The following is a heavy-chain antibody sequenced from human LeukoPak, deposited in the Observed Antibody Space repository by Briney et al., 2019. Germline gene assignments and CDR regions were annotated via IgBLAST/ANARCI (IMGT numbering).Heavy chain of an antibody. CDR3: AKHDSSGYDAFDI. V-gene: IGHV3-30*02. CDR1: GFTLSSYG. J-gene: IGHJ3*02. D-gene: IGHD3-22*01. CDR2: IRYDGSNK. Sequence: GGSLRLSCAASGFTLSSYGMHWVRQAPGKGLEWVAFIRYDGSNKYYADSVKGRFTISRDNSKNTLYLQMNSLRAEDTAVYYCAKHDSSGYDAFDIWGQGTMVTVSS.